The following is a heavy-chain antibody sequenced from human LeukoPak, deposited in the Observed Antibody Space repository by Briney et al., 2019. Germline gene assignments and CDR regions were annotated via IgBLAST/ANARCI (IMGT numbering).Heavy chain of an antibody. D-gene: IGHD4-17*01. Sequence: GASVKISCKASGYTFTDFHMHWVRQAPGQGLEWMAWITPSSGGTNYVREFLGRVTLTRDTYISTAYMELSSLRSDDTAVYYCAREVTTGGSYTFDVWGQGTMVTVSS. J-gene: IGHJ3*01. V-gene: IGHV1-2*02. CDR1: GYTFTDFH. CDR3: AREVTTGGSYTFDV. CDR2: ITPSSGGT.